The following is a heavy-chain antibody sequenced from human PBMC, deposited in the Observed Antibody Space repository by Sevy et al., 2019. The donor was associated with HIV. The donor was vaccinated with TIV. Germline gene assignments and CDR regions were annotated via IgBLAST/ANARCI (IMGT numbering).Heavy chain of an antibody. V-gene: IGHV4-34*01. D-gene: IGHD2-15*01. CDR3: ARDDTSGSGGSCYPGVDYYYYYGMDV. Sequence: SETLSLTCAVSGGSFSGYYWSWIRQPPGKGLEWIGEINHSGSTNYNPSLKSRVTISVDTSKNKFSLKLSSVTAADTAVYYWARDDTSGSGGSCYPGVDYYYYYGMDVWGQGTMVTVSS. J-gene: IGHJ6*02. CDR2: INHSGST. CDR1: GGSFSGYY.